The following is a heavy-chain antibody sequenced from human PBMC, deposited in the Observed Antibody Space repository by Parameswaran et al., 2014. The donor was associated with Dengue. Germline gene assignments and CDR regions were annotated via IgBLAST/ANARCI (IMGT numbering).Heavy chain of an antibody. V-gene: IGHV3-7*01. CDR1: GFTFSSYW. D-gene: IGHD3-3*01. CDR2: IKQDGSEK. CDR3: ARASYYDFSGYYYYMDV. J-gene: IGHJ6*03. Sequence: GESLKISCAASGFTFSSYWMSWVRQAPGKGLEWVANIKQDGSEKYYVDSVKGRFTISRDNAKNSLYLQMNSLRAEDTAVYYCARASYYDFSGYYYYMDVWGKGTTVTVSS.